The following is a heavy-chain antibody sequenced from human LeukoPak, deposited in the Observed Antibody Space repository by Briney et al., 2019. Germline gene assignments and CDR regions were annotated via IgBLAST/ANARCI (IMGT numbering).Heavy chain of an antibody. V-gene: IGHV4-30-4*08. CDR3: ARVIPLIQKNGYFDY. J-gene: IGHJ4*02. CDR2: IYYSGST. Sequence: SQTLSLTCTVSGGSISSGDYYWSWIRQPPGKGLEWVGYIYYSGSTYYNPSLKSRVTISVDTSKNQFSLKLSSVAAADTAVYYCARVIPLIQKNGYFDYWGQRTLVTVSS. CDR1: GGSISSGDYY. D-gene: IGHD5-18*01.